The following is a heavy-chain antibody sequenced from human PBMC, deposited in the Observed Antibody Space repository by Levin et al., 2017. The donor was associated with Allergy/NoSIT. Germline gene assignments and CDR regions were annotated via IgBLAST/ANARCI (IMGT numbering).Heavy chain of an antibody. D-gene: IGHD6-13*01. CDR3: VRGGARAGLY. CDR1: GGSISSGTYY. V-gene: IGHV4-39*02. J-gene: IGHJ4*02. CDR2: MYYSGIT. Sequence: SETLSLTCTVSGGSISSGTYYWGWIRQPPGKGLEWIGNMYYSGITYYNSSLKSRLTISLDTAKNQFSLQLSSVTVADTALFYCVRGGARAGLYWGQGIQVIVSS.